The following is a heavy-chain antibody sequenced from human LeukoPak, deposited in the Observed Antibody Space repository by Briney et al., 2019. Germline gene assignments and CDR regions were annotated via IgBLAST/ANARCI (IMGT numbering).Heavy chain of an antibody. CDR3: ASESTGIAAAGSSGRLYYFDY. D-gene: IGHD6-13*01. V-gene: IGHV3-21*01. CDR2: ISSSSSYI. J-gene: IGHJ4*02. CDR1: GFTFSSYS. Sequence: GGSLRLSCAASGFTFSSYSMNWVRRAPGKGLEWVSSISSSSSYIYYADSVKGRFTISRDNAKNSLYLQMNSLRAEDTAVYYCASESTGIAAAGSSGRLYYFDYWGQGTLVTVSS.